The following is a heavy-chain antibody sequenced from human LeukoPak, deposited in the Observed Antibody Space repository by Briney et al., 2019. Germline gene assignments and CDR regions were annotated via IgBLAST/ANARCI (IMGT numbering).Heavy chain of an antibody. D-gene: IGHD3-10*01. CDR1: GGSISSGGYS. J-gene: IGHJ5*02. V-gene: IGHV4-30-2*01. Sequence: PSQTLSLTCAVSGGSISSGGYSWSWIRQPPGKGLEWIGYIYHSGSTYYNPSLKSRVTISVDRSKNQFSLKLSSVTAADTAVYNCARGGWFGESLWFDPWGQGTLVTVSS. CDR2: IYHSGST. CDR3: ARGGWFGESLWFDP.